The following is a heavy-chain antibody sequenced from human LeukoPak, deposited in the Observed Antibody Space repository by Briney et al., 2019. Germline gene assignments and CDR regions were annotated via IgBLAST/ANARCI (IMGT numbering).Heavy chain of an antibody. J-gene: IGHJ4*02. CDR2: ISGTSSVI. Sequence: PGGSLRLSCAASGFTFSRYNMNWVRQAPGKGLEWVSYISGTSSVIYYANSVKGRFTVSRDNAKNSLYLQMNSLRAEDTAVYYCARGWQGGIEYWGQGALVTVSS. CDR1: GFTFSRYN. CDR3: ARGWQGGIEY. V-gene: IGHV3-48*04. D-gene: IGHD3-16*01.